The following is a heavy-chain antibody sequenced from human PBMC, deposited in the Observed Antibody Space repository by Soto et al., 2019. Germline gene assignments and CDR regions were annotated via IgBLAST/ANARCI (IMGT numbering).Heavy chain of an antibody. J-gene: IGHJ6*02. CDR2: IDPSDSYT. D-gene: IGHD6-19*01. CDR3: ARISSGWYSGRYYYYGMDV. Sequence: GESLKISCKGSGYSFTSYWISWVRQMPGKGLEWMGRIDPSDSYTNYSPSFQGHVTISADKSISTAYLQWSSLKASDTAMYYCARISSGWYSGRYYYYGMDVWGQGTTVTAP. V-gene: IGHV5-10-1*01. CDR1: GYSFTSYW.